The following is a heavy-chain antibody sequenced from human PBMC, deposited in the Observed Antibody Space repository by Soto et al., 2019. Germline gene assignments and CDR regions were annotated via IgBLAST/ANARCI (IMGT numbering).Heavy chain of an antibody. Sequence: QVQLVESGGGVVQPGSSLRLSCAASGLTFSSYGMHWVRQAPGKGLEWVAVIWYDGSNKYYADSVKGRFTLSRANSKSTLYLQMNRLRAEYTAVYYGARDIGRKNIVATNDFDYWGWGTLVTVSS. J-gene: IGHJ4*02. CDR3: ARDIGRKNIVATNDFDY. CDR2: IWYDGSNK. V-gene: IGHV3-33*01. CDR1: GLTFSSYG. D-gene: IGHD5-12*01.